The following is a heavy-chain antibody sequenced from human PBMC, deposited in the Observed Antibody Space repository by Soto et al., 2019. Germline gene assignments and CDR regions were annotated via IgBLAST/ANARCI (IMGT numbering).Heavy chain of an antibody. J-gene: IGHJ4*02. CDR1: GFTFRSYG. CDR3: SKDQYYYDSSGYHLNYFDY. Sequence: GGSLRLSCAASGFTFRSYGMHWVRQAPGKGLEWVAVISYDGTNKYYADSVKGRFTISRDNSKNTLYLQMNSLRAEDTAVYYCSKDQYYYDSSGYHLNYFDYWGQGTQVTLA. D-gene: IGHD3-22*01. V-gene: IGHV3-30*18. CDR2: ISYDGTNK.